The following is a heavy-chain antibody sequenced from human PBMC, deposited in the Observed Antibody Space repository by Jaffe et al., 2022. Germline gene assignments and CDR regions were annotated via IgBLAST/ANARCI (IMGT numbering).Heavy chain of an antibody. D-gene: IGHD6-13*01. Sequence: EVQLVESGGGLVQPGGSLRLSCAASGFTFSSYEMNWVRQAPGKGLEWVSYISSSGSTIYYADSVKGRFTISRDNAKNSLYLQMNSLRAEDTAVYYCARVYGLIAAAGTYFDYWGQGTLVTVSS. J-gene: IGHJ4*02. V-gene: IGHV3-48*03. CDR1: GFTFSSYE. CDR3: ARVYGLIAAAGTYFDY. CDR2: ISSSGSTI.